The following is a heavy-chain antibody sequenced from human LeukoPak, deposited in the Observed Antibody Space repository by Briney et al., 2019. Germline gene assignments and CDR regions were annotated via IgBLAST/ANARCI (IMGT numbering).Heavy chain of an antibody. Sequence: GGSLRLSCAASGSTFSSYGMSWVRQAPGKGLEWVSAISGSGGSTYYADSVKGRFTISRDNSKNTLYLQMNSLRAEDTAVYYCAKEKGCSGGSCYFDYWGQGTLVTVSS. CDR2: ISGSGGST. CDR3: AKEKGCSGGSCYFDY. J-gene: IGHJ4*02. D-gene: IGHD2-15*01. V-gene: IGHV3-23*01. CDR1: GSTFSSYG.